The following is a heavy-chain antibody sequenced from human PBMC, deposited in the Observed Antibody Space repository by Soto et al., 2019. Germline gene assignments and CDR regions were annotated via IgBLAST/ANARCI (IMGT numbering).Heavy chain of an antibody. V-gene: IGHV3-23*01. Sequence: GGSLRLSCAASGFTFSNYAMNWVRQAPGKGLEWVSGITGSGDRTFYADSVKGRFTISRDNSNNTLHLQMNSLRAEDTAVYYCAKAGAGAPGGTYYRYGMDVWGQGTTVTVSS. CDR2: ITGSGDRT. D-gene: IGHD3-16*01. CDR3: AKAGAGAPGGTYYRYGMDV. CDR1: GFTFSNYA. J-gene: IGHJ6*02.